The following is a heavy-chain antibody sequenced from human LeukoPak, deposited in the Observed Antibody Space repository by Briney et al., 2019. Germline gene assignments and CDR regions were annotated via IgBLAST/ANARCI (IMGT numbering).Heavy chain of an antibody. V-gene: IGHV3-23*01. Sequence: GGSLRLSCAASGFTFSCYCMNWVRQAPGKGLEWVSAISGSGGSTYYADSVKGRFTISRDNSKNTLYLQMNSLRAEDTAVYYCAKEGSSSWYRICYFDYWGQGTLVTVSS. CDR2: ISGSGGST. CDR3: AKEGSSSWYRICYFDY. J-gene: IGHJ4*02. D-gene: IGHD6-13*01. CDR1: GFTFSCYC.